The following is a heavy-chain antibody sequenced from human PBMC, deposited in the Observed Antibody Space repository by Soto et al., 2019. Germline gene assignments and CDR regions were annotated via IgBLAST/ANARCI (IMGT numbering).Heavy chain of an antibody. CDR1: GGTFSSYA. CDR3: ERGPDYGGNSYYFDY. V-gene: IGHV1-69*01. J-gene: IGHJ4*02. D-gene: IGHD4-17*01. CDR2: IIPIFGTA. Sequence: QVQLVQSGAEVKKPGSSVKVSCKASGGTFSSYAISWVRQAPGQGLEWMGGIIPIFGTANYAQKFQGRVTITADESTSTAYMELSRLRSEDTAVYYCERGPDYGGNSYYFDYWGQGTLVTVSS.